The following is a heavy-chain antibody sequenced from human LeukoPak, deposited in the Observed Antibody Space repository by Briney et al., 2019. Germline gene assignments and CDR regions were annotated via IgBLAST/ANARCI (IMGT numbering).Heavy chain of an antibody. Sequence: PGGSLRLSCAASGVTFSNYWMSWVRRAPGKGLEWVANIKQDGSETYYVDSVRGRFTISRDNAKNSVYLQMNSLRAEDSAVYYCARDVWGAYRVDYFDYWGQGTLVTVSS. J-gene: IGHJ4*02. D-gene: IGHD3-16*01. CDR2: IKQDGSET. CDR1: GVTFSNYW. V-gene: IGHV3-7*01. CDR3: ARDVWGAYRVDYFDY.